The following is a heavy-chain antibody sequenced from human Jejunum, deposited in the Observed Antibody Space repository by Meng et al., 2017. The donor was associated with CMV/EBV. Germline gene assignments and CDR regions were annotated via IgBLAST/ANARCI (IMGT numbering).Heavy chain of an antibody. CDR3: ARPTDTSGSPIDY. CDR2: IYYSGNT. CDR1: GPPFSDNSYY. V-gene: IGHV4-39*01. Sequence: SGPPFSDNSYYWGWLRQPPGKRLEWIGSIYYSGNTFYDPSLESRVTISVDTSKSQFFLKVTSVTAADTAVYYCARPTDTSGSPIDYWGQGTLVTVSS. J-gene: IGHJ4*02. D-gene: IGHD3-22*01.